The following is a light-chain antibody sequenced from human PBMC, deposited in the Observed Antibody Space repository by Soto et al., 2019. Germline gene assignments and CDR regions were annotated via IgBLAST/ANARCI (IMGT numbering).Light chain of an antibody. J-gene: IGLJ1*01. CDR2: EVS. V-gene: IGLV2-14*01. CDR3: SSYTITSKYV. Sequence: QSVLTQPASVSGSPGQSITISCTGTISDVGGYNYVSWYQQPPGKAPKLMIYEVSNRPSGVSNRFSGSKSGNTASLTISGLQPEDEAYYYCSSYTITSKYVFGTGTKVTVL. CDR1: ISDVGGYNY.